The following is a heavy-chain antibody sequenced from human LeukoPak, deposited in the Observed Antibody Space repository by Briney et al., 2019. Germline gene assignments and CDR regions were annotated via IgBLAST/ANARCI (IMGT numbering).Heavy chain of an antibody. J-gene: IGHJ4*02. CDR1: GFTFDDYA. Sequence: GGSLRLSCSASGFTFDDYAMHWVRQAPGKGLEWVSGISWNSGGIGYADSVKGRFTISRDNAKNSLYLQMNSLRLEDTALYYCATPYYWGQGTLVTVSS. CDR2: ISWNSGGI. CDR3: ATPYY. V-gene: IGHV3-9*01.